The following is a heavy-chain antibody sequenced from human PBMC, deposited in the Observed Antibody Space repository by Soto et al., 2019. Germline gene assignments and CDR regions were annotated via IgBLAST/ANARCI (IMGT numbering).Heavy chain of an antibody. J-gene: IGHJ6*02. V-gene: IGHV1-69*01. CDR3: AIGPFAYCSSTRCYTGRIYYGMDL. CDR2: IIPIFGTA. D-gene: IGHD2-2*02. CDR1: GGTFSSYA. Sequence: QVQLVQSGAEVKKPGSSVKVSCKASGGTFSSYAISCVRQAPGQGLEWMGGIIPIFGTANSAQKVQGRVKITADESTSTANMERRILRTEDKGIYYCAIGPFAYCSSTRCYTGRIYYGMDLWGQGTTVTGSS.